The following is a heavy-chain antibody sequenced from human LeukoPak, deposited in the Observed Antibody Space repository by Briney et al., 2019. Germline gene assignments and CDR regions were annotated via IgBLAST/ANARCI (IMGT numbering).Heavy chain of an antibody. CDR3: ARGGLEWLRLRNWFDP. D-gene: IGHD5-12*01. CDR2: MNPNSGNT. Sequence: GASVKVSCKASGYTFTNYEINWVRQATGQGLEWMGWMNPNSGNTGYAQKFQGRVTMTRNTSISTAYMELSSLRSEDTAVYYCARGGLEWLRLRNWFDPWGQGTLVTVSS. J-gene: IGHJ5*02. CDR1: GYTFTNYE. V-gene: IGHV1-8*01.